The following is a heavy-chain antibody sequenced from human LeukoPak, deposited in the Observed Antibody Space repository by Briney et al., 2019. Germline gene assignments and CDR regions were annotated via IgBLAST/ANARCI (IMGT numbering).Heavy chain of an antibody. V-gene: IGHV3-7*01. CDR1: GFTFSDSW. D-gene: IGHD3-16*01. J-gene: IGHJ6*02. CDR2: MNQDGSAK. Sequence: GGSLRLSCAASGFTFSDSWMSWVRQAPGKGLEWVANMNQDGSAKGYVDSVKGRFTISRDNARNSLYLQMSSLRPEDTAVYYCATYTHWVAGDVWGQGTAVTVSS. CDR3: ATYTHWVAGDV.